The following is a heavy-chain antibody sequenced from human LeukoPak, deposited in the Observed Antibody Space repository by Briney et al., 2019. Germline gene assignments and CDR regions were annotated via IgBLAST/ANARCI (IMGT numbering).Heavy chain of an antibody. Sequence: GGSLRLSCAASGFTFSTYWMHWVRQAPGKGLVWVSGINSDGSSTRYADSVKGRFTISRDNAKNTVHLQMNSLRAEDTAVYYCARDLVDCFDPWGQGTLVTVSS. CDR1: GFTFSTYW. V-gene: IGHV3-74*01. J-gene: IGHJ5*02. CDR2: INSDGSST. D-gene: IGHD2-8*02. CDR3: ARDLVDCFDP.